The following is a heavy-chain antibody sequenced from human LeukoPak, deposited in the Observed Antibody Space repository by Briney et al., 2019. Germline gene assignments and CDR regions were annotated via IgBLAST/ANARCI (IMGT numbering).Heavy chain of an antibody. J-gene: IGHJ4*02. CDR3: AKGSNYYDSSGYSHYFDY. D-gene: IGHD3-22*01. CDR1: GFTFSSYA. CDR2: ISGSGGST. Sequence: GGSLRLSCAASGFTFSSYAMSWVRQTPGKGLEWVSAISGSGGSTYYADSVKGRFTISRDNSKNTLYPQMNSLRAEDTAVYYCAKGSNYYDSSGYSHYFDYWGQGTLVIVSS. V-gene: IGHV3-23*01.